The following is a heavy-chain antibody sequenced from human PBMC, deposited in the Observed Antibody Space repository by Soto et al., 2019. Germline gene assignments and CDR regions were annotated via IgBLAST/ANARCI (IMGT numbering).Heavy chain of an antibody. J-gene: IGHJ4*02. CDR1: GFTFSSYG. V-gene: IGHV3-30*03. D-gene: IGHD1-26*01. CDR3: ASLTYSGSYFRDYYFDY. Sequence: PGGSLRLSCAASGFTFSSYGMHWVRQAPGKGLEWVAVISYDGSNKYYADSVKGRFTISRDNSKNTLYLQMNSLRAEDTAVYYCASLTYSGSYFRDYYFDYWGQGTLVTVSS. CDR2: ISYDGSNK.